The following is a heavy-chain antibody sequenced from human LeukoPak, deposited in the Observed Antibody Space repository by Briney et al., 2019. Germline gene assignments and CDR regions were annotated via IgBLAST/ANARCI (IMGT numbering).Heavy chain of an antibody. CDR2: IYPGDSDT. CDR3: VRRDRRGLYIWNYEGMFDY. Sequence: GESLKISCKASGYSFDSYWIGWVRQKPGNALEWMGIIYPGDSDTRYSPSFQGQVTISADKSISTAYLQWSSLKASDSAIYYCVRRDRRGLYIWNYEGMFDYWGQGTLVAVSS. D-gene: IGHD1-7*01. V-gene: IGHV5-51*01. J-gene: IGHJ4*02. CDR1: GYSFDSYW.